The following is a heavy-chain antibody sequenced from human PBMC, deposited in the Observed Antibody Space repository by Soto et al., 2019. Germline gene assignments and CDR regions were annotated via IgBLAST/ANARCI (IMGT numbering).Heavy chain of an antibody. D-gene: IGHD3-22*01. Sequence: QVQLLQSGAEVMKPGASVKVSCKASGYSFTGYYIHWVRQAPGQGLEWMGWIFPNSGGTRFAQKFQGRVTMTRDTSISTVYMELRTLRSEDTAVYYCAREGMYHYETSDYYPSTYGLDVWGQGTAVTVSS. CDR2: IFPNSGGT. J-gene: IGHJ6*02. CDR1: GYSFTGYY. V-gene: IGHV1-2*02. CDR3: AREGMYHYETSDYYPSTYGLDV.